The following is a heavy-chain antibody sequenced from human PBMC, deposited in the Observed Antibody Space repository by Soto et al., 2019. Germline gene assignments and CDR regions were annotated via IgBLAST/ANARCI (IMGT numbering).Heavy chain of an antibody. V-gene: IGHV1-2*04. Sequence: ASVKVSCKASGGTFSSYAISWVRQAPGQGLEWMGWINPNSGGTNYAQKFQGWVTMTRDTSISTAYMELSRLRSDDTAVYYCARFKLGEHDAFDIWGQGTMVTVS. J-gene: IGHJ3*02. D-gene: IGHD3-16*01. CDR2: INPNSGGT. CDR3: ARFKLGEHDAFDI. CDR1: GGTFSSYA.